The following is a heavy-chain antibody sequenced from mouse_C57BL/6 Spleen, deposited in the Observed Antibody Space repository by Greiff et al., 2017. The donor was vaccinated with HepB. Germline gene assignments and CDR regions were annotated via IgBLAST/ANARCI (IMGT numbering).Heavy chain of an antibody. CDR1: GFTFSDYG. D-gene: IGHD2-3*01. J-gene: IGHJ4*01. CDR3: ARRWLLPSYAMDY. CDR2: ISSGSSTI. V-gene: IGHV5-17*01. Sequence: EVQLKESGGGLVKPGGSLKLSCAASGFTFSDYGMHWVRQAPEKGLEWVAYISSGSSTIYYADTVKGRFTISRDNAKNTLFLQMTSLRSEDTAMYYCARRWLLPSYAMDYWGQGTSVTVSS.